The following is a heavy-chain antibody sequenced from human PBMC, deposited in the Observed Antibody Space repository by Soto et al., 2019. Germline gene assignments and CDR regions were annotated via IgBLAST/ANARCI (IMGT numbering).Heavy chain of an antibody. D-gene: IGHD1-26*01. CDR3: ATRSRKGRELAY. J-gene: IGHJ4*02. V-gene: IGHV3-33*01. CDR2: IWYDGSNK. CDR1: GFTFSSYG. Sequence: QVQLVESGGGVVQPGRSLRLSCAASGFTFSSYGMHWVHQAPGKGLEWVAVIWYDGSNKYYADSVKGRFTISRDNSKNTLYLQMNSLRAEDTAVYYCATRSRKGRELAYWGQGTLVTVTS.